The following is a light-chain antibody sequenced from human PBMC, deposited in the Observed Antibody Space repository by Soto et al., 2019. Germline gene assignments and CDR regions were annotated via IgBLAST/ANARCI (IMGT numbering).Light chain of an antibody. CDR1: SGSIASNY. Sequence: NFMLTQPHSVSESPGKTVIISCTRSSGSIASNYVQWYQQRPGSSPTTVIYEDNQRPSRVPDRFSGSIDSSSNSASLTISGLETEDEAYYFCQSYDATNQVFGGGTKLTVL. CDR3: QSYDATNQV. CDR2: EDN. V-gene: IGLV6-57*01. J-gene: IGLJ3*02.